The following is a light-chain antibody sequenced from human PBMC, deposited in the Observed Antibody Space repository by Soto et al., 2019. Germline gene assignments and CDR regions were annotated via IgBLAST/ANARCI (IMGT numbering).Light chain of an antibody. CDR3: QQRKT. CDR1: QSVSSY. V-gene: IGKV3-11*01. J-gene: IGKJ1*01. Sequence: EIVLTQSPATLSLSPWERAALSCRASQSVSSYLAWYQQKPGQAPRLLIYDASNRATGIPARFSGSGSGTDFTLTISSLEPEDFAVYYCQQRKTFGQGTKVDI. CDR2: DAS.